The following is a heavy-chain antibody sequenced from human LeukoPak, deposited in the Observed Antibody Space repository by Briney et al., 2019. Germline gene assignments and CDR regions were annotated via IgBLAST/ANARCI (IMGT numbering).Heavy chain of an antibody. CDR2: ISSSSYI. J-gene: IGHJ6*03. D-gene: IGHD4-17*01. CDR3: ARDLLGDYVNFPMDV. V-gene: IGHV3-21*05. CDR1: GFTFSSYE. Sequence: PGGSLRLSCAASGFTFSSYEMNWVRQAPGKGLEWVSYISSSSYIYYADSVKGRFTISRDNAKNSLYLQMNSLRAEDTAVYYCARDLLGDYVNFPMDVWGKGTTVTVSS.